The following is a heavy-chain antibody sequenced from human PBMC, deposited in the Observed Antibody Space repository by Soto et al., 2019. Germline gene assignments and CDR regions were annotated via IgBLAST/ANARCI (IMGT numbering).Heavy chain of an antibody. V-gene: IGHV3-30*18. CDR1: GFTFSSYG. Sequence: QVQLVESGGGVVQPGRSLRLSCAASGFTFSSYGMHWVRQAPGKGLEWVAVISYDGSNQYYANSVKGRFTISRDNFKNTLYLQMNSLRAKDTAVYYCAKGRSGSRSSLPAYWGQGTLVTVSS. D-gene: IGHD6-6*01. CDR3: AKGRSGSRSSLPAY. CDR2: ISYDGSNQ. J-gene: IGHJ4*02.